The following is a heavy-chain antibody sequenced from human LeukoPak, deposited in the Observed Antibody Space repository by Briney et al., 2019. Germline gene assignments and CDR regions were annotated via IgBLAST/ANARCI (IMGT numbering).Heavy chain of an antibody. D-gene: IGHD5-18*01. V-gene: IGHV4-4*07. J-gene: IGHJ4*02. CDR3: ASVPRGYSYGFFFY. CDR2: IYTSGST. CDR1: GGSISSYY. Sequence: SETLSLTCTVYGGSISSYYWSWIRQPAGKGLEWIGRIYTSGSTNYNPSLKSRVTMSVDTSKNQFSLKLSSVTAADTAVYYCASVPRGYSYGFFFYWGQGTLVTVSS.